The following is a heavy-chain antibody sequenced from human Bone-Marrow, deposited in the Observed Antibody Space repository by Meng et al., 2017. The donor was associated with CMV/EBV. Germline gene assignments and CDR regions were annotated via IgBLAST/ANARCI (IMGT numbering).Heavy chain of an antibody. CDR3: AREDWNDYLTWFDP. D-gene: IGHD3-3*01. CDR1: GFTFSCYW. J-gene: IGHJ5*02. CDR2: INDNGSKT. Sequence: SGFTFSCYWMYCVRQVPGKGLVWVSRINDNGSKTSHADSVKGRFSISRDNARNTVYLQMNSLRAEDTAVYYCAREDWNDYLTWFDPWGQGTLVTVSS. V-gene: IGHV3-74*01.